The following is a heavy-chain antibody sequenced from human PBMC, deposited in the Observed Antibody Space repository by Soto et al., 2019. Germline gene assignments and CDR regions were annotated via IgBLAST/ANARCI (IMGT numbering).Heavy chain of an antibody. V-gene: IGHV3-15*01. CDR2: IRSKTDGGTT. CDR3: TTTRPGTNVFDN. D-gene: IGHD6-13*01. CDR1: GITFSNAW. J-gene: IGHJ3*02. Sequence: EVLLVESGGDLVEPGGSLRLSCAASGITFSNAWMNWVRQAPGKGLEYIGRIRSKTDGGTTEYAAPVEGRFTISRDDSKTTVYLQMGGLKTEDTAVYYCTTTRPGTNVFDNWGQGTLVTVSS.